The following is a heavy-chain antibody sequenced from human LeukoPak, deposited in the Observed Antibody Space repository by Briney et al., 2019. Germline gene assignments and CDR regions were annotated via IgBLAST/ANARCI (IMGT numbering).Heavy chain of an antibody. CDR1: GGSFSGYY. J-gene: IGHJ4*02. CDR2: INHSGST. V-gene: IGHV4-34*01. Sequence: PSETLSLTCAVYGGSFSGYYWSWIRQPPGKGLEWIGEINHSGSTNYNPSLKSRVTISVDTSKNQFSLKLSSVTAADTAVYYCAGGRGSSAAGTFDYWGQGTLVTVSS. D-gene: IGHD3-10*01. CDR3: AGGRGSSAAGTFDY.